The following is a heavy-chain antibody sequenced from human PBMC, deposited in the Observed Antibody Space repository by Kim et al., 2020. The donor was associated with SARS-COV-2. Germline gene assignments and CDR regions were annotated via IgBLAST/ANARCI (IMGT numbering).Heavy chain of an antibody. CDR3: ARASRQWLVPENAFDI. D-gene: IGHD6-19*01. V-gene: IGHV3-30*04. CDR2: ISYDGSNK. CDR1: GFTFSSYA. Sequence: GGSLRLSCAASGFTFSSYAMHWVRQAPGKGLEWVAVISYDGSNKYYADSVKGRFTISRDNSKNTLYLQMNSLRAEDTAVYYCARASRQWLVPENAFDIWGQGTMVTVSS. J-gene: IGHJ3*02.